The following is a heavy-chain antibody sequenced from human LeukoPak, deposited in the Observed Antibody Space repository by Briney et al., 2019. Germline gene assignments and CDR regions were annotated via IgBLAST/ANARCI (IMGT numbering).Heavy chain of an antibody. D-gene: IGHD6-19*01. Sequence: PGGSLRLSCAASGFTLSSYEMNWVRQAPGKGLEWVSYISSSGSTIYYVDSVKGRFTISRDNAKNSLYLQMNSLRAEDTAVYYCARFSGSGWLRGLDYWGQGTLVTVSS. CDR3: ARFSGSGWLRGLDY. CDR1: GFTLSSYE. J-gene: IGHJ4*02. CDR2: ISSSGSTI. V-gene: IGHV3-48*03.